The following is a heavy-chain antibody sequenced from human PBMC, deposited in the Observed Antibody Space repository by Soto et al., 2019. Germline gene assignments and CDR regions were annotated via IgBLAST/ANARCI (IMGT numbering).Heavy chain of an antibody. J-gene: IGHJ4*02. D-gene: IGHD2-21*01. V-gene: IGHV4-59*01. CDR1: GASISSYY. Sequence: SETLSLTCAVSGASISSYYWSWIRQPPGKGLEWIGYIYYIGSANYNPSLKSRVSISIDASKNQFSLKLSSVTAADTAVYYCARDQIARPQFDYWGQGTLVTVSS. CDR2: IYYIGSA. CDR3: ARDQIARPQFDY.